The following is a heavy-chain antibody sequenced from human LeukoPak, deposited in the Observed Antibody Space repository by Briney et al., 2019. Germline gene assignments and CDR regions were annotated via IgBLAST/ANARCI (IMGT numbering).Heavy chain of an antibody. V-gene: IGHV3-23*01. Sequence: GGSLRLSCAASGFTFSSYAMSWVRQAPGKGLEWVSAISGSGGSTYYADSVKGRFTISRDNSKNTLYLQMNSLRVEDTAIYYCARDSERNGWSFDYWGQGTVVTVSS. CDR1: GFTFSSYA. CDR3: ARDSERNGWSFDY. J-gene: IGHJ4*02. D-gene: IGHD6-19*01. CDR2: ISGSGGST.